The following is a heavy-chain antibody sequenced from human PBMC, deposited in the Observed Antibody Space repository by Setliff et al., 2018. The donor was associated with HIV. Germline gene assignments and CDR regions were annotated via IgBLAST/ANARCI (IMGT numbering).Heavy chain of an antibody. CDR1: GGTFSSYA. V-gene: IGHV1-69*10. D-gene: IGHD1-20*01. CDR3: ARDQRAYNWNDAVFYYYGLDV. Sequence: SVKVSCKASGGTFSSYAISWVRQAPGQGLEWMGGIIPMLDIANYAQKFQGRVTVTADESTSTAYMELSSLRSEDTAVYYCARDQRAYNWNDAVFYYYGLDVWGQGTTVTVS. CDR2: IIPMLDIA. J-gene: IGHJ6*02.